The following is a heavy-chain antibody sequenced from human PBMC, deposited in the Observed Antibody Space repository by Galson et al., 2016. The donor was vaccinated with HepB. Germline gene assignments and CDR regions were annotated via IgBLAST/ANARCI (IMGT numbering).Heavy chain of an antibody. Sequence: ETLSLTCAVSGASISDSNWWTWVRQVPGKGLEWIGEIYHTGTSNNNPFLSSRFTLSVDKSRNQFSLNLTSVTAADTAVYYCARAAIIPGARMVLDPWGQGTLVTVSS. V-gene: IGHV4-4*02. CDR1: GASISDSNW. CDR3: ARAAIIPGARMVLDP. J-gene: IGHJ5*02. CDR2: IYHTGTS. D-gene: IGHD2-2*01.